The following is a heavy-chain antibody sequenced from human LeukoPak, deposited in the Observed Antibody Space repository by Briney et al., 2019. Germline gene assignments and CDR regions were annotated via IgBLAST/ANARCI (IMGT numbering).Heavy chain of an antibody. J-gene: IGHJ3*02. Sequence: GGSLRLSCAASGFTFSINSFNWVRQAPGKGLEWVSHIASDSSSKHYADSVRGRFTTSRDNAANSLYLYMNSLRAEDTAVYYCARDGGGPDAFDIWGQGTMVTVS. CDR2: IASDSSSK. CDR3: ARDGGGPDAFDI. V-gene: IGHV3-48*01. CDR1: GFTFSINS.